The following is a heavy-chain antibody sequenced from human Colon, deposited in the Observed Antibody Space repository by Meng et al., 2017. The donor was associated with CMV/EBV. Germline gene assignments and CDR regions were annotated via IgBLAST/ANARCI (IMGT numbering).Heavy chain of an antibody. J-gene: IGHJ5*02. V-gene: IGHV4-59*01. Sequence: SETLSLTCTVSGGSISSYYWSWIRQPPGKGLEWIGYIYYSGSTNYNPSLKSRVTISVDTSKNQFSLKLSSVTAADTAVYYCARWGQQESRTGFDPWGQGTLVTVSS. CDR3: ARWGQQESRTGFDP. D-gene: IGHD6-13*01. CDR1: GGSISSYY. CDR2: IYYSGST.